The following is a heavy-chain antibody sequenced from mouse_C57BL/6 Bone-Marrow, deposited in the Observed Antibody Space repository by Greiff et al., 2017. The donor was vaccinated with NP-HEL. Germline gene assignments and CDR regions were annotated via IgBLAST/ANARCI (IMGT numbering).Heavy chain of an antibody. Sequence: VQLQQSGPELVKPGASVKMSCKASGYTFTDYNMHWVKQSHGKSLEWIGYINPNNGGTSYNQTFKGQATLTVNKSSSTAYMELRSLTSEASAVYYCARGGLRRFADWGQGTLVTVSA. V-gene: IGHV1-22*01. CDR3: ARGGLRRFAD. CDR1: GYTFTDYN. CDR2: INPNNGGT. J-gene: IGHJ3*01. D-gene: IGHD2-4*01.